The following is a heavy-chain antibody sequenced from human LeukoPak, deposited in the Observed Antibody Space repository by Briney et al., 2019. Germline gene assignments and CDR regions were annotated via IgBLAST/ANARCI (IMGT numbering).Heavy chain of an antibody. CDR2: IWYDGSNK. J-gene: IGHJ4*02. V-gene: IGHV3-33*01. Sequence: GGSLRLSCAASGFTFSSYGMHWVRQAPGKGLEWVAVIWYDGSNKYYADSVKGRFTISRDNSKNTLYLQMNSLRAEDTAVYYCAREENYYDFWSGYSSFDYWGQGTLVTVSS. D-gene: IGHD3-3*01. CDR1: GFTFSSYG. CDR3: AREENYYDFWSGYSSFDY.